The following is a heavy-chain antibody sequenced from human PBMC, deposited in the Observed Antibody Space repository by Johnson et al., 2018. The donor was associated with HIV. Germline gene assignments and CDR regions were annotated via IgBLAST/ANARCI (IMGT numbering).Heavy chain of an antibody. CDR2: ISYNGDNE. V-gene: IGHV3-30*04. D-gene: IGHD2/OR15-2a*01. Sequence: QVQLVESGGGVVQPGRSLRLSCAASAFSFSNYPMHWVRQAPGKGLEWVAVISYNGDNEHYADSVKGRFTISRDNSKNTLYLQMNSLRAEDTAVYYCAKDKFLKGIVGNAFDIWGQGTMVTVSS. J-gene: IGHJ3*02. CDR1: AFSFSNYP. CDR3: AKDKFLKGIVGNAFDI.